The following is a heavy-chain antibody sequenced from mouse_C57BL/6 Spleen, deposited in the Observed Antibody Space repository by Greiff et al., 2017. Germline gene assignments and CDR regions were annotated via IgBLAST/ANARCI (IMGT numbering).Heavy chain of an antibody. CDR3: TSHYDYDGLFAY. CDR1: GFTFSDAW. V-gene: IGHV6-6*01. D-gene: IGHD2-4*01. Sequence: EVKLEEPGGGLVHPGGSMKLSCAASGFTFSDAWMDWVRQSPEKGLEWVAEIRNKANNHATYYAESVKGRFTISRDDSKSSVYLQMNSLRAEDTGIYYCTSHYDYDGLFAYWGQGTLVTVSA. J-gene: IGHJ3*01. CDR2: IRNKANNHAT.